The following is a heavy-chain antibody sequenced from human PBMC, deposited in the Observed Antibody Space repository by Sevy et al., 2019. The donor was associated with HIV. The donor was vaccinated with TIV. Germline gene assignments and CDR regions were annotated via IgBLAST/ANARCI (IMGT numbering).Heavy chain of an antibody. CDR2: ISGSGGST. CDR3: AKGIVVVPAARGWFDP. CDR1: GFTFSSYA. D-gene: IGHD2-2*01. V-gene: IGHV3-23*01. J-gene: IGHJ5*02. Sequence: GGSLRLSCAASGFTFSSYAMSWVRQAPGKGLEWVSAISGSGGSTYYADSVKGRFTISRDNSKNTLYLQMNSLRAEDTAVYYCAKGIVVVPAARGWFDPWGQGTLVTVSS.